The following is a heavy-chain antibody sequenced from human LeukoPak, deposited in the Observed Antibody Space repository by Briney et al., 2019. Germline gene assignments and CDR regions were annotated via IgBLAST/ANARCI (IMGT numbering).Heavy chain of an antibody. CDR1: GGSISSGDYY. CDR2: IYYSGST. D-gene: IGHD2-21*02. Sequence: SETLSLTCTVSGGSISSGDYYWSWLRQPPGKGLEWIGYIYYSGSTYYNPSLKSRVTISVDTSKNQFSLKLSSVTAADTAVYYCAREVVTALYYGMDVWGQGTTVTVSS. CDR3: AREVVTALYYGMDV. V-gene: IGHV4-30-4*01. J-gene: IGHJ6*02.